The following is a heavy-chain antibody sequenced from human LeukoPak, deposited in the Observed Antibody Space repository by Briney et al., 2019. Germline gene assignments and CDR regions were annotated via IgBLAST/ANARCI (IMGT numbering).Heavy chain of an antibody. Sequence: PGGSLRLSCSASGFTFGAYWMTWVRQAPGKGLEWVANIKEDGTEKYYVDSVKGRFTISRDNAKNSMYLQMNSLRAEDTAVYYCARPGIAVAGAAYSDYWGQGTLVTVSS. D-gene: IGHD6-19*01. CDR2: IKEDGTEK. CDR3: ARPGIAVAGAAYSDY. V-gene: IGHV3-7*01. CDR1: GFTFGAYW. J-gene: IGHJ4*02.